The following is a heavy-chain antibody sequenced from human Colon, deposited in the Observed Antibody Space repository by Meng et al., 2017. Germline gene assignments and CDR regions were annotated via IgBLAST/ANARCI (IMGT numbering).Heavy chain of an antibody. D-gene: IGHD3-22*01. J-gene: IGHJ4*02. CDR3: ARKASGYSYSTN. CDR2: INTNTQEP. CDR1: GYSFTTFG. V-gene: IGHV7-4-1*02. Sequence: QVQLVQSGFELRKPGASVKVSCKASGYSFTTFGINWVRQAPGQGLEWLGWINTNTQEPTYAQGFTGRYAFSLDTSVSTAYLQISSLESEDTAVYYCARKASGYSYSTNWGQGTLVTVSS.